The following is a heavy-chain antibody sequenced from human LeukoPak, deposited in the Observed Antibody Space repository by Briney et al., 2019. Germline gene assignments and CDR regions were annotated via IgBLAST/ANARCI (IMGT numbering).Heavy chain of an antibody. V-gene: IGHV1-2*02. CDR3: ARAVGGMWFGEFDY. CDR1: GYTFIGHY. D-gene: IGHD3-10*01. J-gene: IGHJ4*02. Sequence: ASVKVSCKASGYTFIGHYIHWVRQAPGQGLEWMGWINPNSGGTKYAQKFQGRVTMTRDTSISTAYMELSRLRSDDTAVYYCARAVGGMWFGEFDYWGQGTLVTVSS. CDR2: INPNSGGT.